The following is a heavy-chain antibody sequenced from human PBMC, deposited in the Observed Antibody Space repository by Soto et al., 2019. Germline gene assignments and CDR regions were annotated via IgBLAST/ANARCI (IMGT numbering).Heavy chain of an antibody. V-gene: IGHV3-23*01. CDR2: ISGSGGST. J-gene: IGHJ5*02. CDR3: AKDRPHITMVRGVTIWFDP. Sequence: PGGSLRLSCAASGFTFSSYAMSWVRQAPGKGLEWVPAISGSGGSTYYADSVKGRFTISRDNSKNTLYLQMNSLRAEDTAVYYCAKDRPHITMVRGVTIWFDPWGQGTLVTVSS. D-gene: IGHD3-10*01. CDR1: GFTFSSYA.